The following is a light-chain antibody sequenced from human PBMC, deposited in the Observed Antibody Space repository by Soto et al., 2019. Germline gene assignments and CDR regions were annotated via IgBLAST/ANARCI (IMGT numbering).Light chain of an antibody. V-gene: IGKV1-39*01. J-gene: IGKJ2*01. CDR1: QSISNY. CDR3: QQSYSTPYMYT. CDR2: AAS. Sequence: DIQMTQSPSSLSASVGDRVTITCRASQSISNYLNWYQQKPGKAPRLLIYAASSLQSGVPSRFSGSGSGTDFTLTISSLQPEDFATYYSQQSYSTPYMYTFGQGTKLEIK.